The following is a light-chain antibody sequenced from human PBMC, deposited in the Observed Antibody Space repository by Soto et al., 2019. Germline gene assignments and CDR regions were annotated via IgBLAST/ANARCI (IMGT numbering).Light chain of an antibody. CDR3: SSFTSSITVL. J-gene: IGLJ2*01. CDR2: DVG. V-gene: IGLV2-14*01. Sequence: QSALTQPASVSGSPGQSITISCTGTSSDVGGHNSISWYQQHPGKAPKLIIYDVGNRPSGVSNRFSGSKSGNTASLIISGLQAEDEADYYCSSFTSSITVLFGGGTKL. CDR1: SSDVGGHNS.